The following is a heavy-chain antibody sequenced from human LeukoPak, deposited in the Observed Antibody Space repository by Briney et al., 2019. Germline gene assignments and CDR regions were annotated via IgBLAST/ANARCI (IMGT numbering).Heavy chain of an antibody. CDR2: ISWNSGII. Sequence: GRSLRLSCAASGFTFDDSAMHRVRQVPGKGLEWVSGISWNSGIIDYADSVKGRFTISRDNAKNSLYLQMNNLRPDDTAFYYCAKAPPYYSDSSGYFQHWGQGTLVTVSS. D-gene: IGHD3-22*01. CDR1: GFTFDDSA. V-gene: IGHV3-9*01. CDR3: AKAPPYYSDSSGYFQH. J-gene: IGHJ1*01.